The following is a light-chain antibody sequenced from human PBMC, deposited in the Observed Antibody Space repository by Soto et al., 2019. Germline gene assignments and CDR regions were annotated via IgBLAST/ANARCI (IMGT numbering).Light chain of an antibody. CDR2: GAS. V-gene: IGKV1-6*01. CDR3: LQDYNYPFT. Sequence: AIQMTQSPSSLSASVGDRVTITCRASQDIRKDLAWYQQKPGRAPQILIYGASTLQTGVASRFSGSGSATDFTLTISSLQPEDSAAYYCLQDYNYPFTFGQGPRWIS. CDR1: QDIRKD. J-gene: IGKJ2*01.